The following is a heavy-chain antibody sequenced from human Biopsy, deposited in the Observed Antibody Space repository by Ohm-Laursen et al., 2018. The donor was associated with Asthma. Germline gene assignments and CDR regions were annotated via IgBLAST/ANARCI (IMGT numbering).Heavy chain of an antibody. D-gene: IGHD6-19*01. Sequence: SVKVSCKTPGGTFSNFAISWVRQAPGQGLEWMGGHDHEEGGTVNARRFQGRVTMTEDESTSTAYMEVTSLRSEDTAIYYCARCQVGYSSGWSLLLKKIYYSGMDVWGQGTAVTVSS. CDR2: HDHEEGGT. CDR3: ARCQVGYSSGWSLLLKKIYYSGMDV. V-gene: IGHV1-69*13. CDR1: GGTFSNFA. J-gene: IGHJ6*02.